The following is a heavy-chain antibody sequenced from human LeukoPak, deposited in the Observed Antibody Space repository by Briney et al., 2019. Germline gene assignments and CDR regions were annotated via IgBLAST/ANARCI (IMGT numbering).Heavy chain of an antibody. D-gene: IGHD2-2*01. CDR1: GYSFTSYW. Sequence: GESLKISCKGPGYSFTSYWIGWVRQMPGRGLEWMGIIYPGDSDTRYSPSFQGQVTISADKSISTAYLQWSSLKASDTAMYYCARLNRGYCSSTSCYPDNYFDYWGQGTLVTVSS. J-gene: IGHJ4*02. CDR2: IYPGDSDT. V-gene: IGHV5-51*01. CDR3: ARLNRGYCSSTSCYPDNYFDY.